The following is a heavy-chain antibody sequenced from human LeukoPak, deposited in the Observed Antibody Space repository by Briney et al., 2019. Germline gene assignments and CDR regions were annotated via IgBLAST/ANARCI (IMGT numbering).Heavy chain of an antibody. V-gene: IGHV3-23*01. CDR1: GFTFSSYA. CDR2: ISGSGGST. CDR3: AKDLIPGYAMTTVTTADY. D-gene: IGHD4-11*01. Sequence: TGGSLRLSCAASGFTFSSYAMSWVRQAPGKGLEWVSAISGSGGSTYYADSVKGRFTISRDNSKNTLYLQMNSLRAEDTAVYYCAKDLIPGYAMTTVTTADYWGQGTLVTVSS. J-gene: IGHJ4*02.